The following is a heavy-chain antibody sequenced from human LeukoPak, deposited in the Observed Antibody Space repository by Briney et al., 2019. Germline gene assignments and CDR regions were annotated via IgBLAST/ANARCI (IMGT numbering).Heavy chain of an antibody. V-gene: IGHV3-53*01. CDR3: AIRLSPVSASGSYGFDY. D-gene: IGHD3-10*01. J-gene: IGHJ4*02. CDR1: GFTVSNKY. Sequence: PGGSLRLSCAASGFTVSNKYMIWVRQAPGKGLGWVSLISGGGTTSYADSVKGRFTISRDNSKNTLNLQMNSLRAEDTAVYYCAIRLSPVSASGSYGFDYWGQGTLVTVSS. CDR2: ISGGGTT.